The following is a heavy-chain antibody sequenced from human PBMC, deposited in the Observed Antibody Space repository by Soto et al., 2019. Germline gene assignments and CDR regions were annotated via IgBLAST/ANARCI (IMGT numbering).Heavy chain of an antibody. Sequence: QVRLVESGGGVVQPGRSLRLSCAASGFSFSTYGMNWVRQAPGKGLEWVAVISYDGSNKFYADSVKGRFTISRDNSKNTLYMQMISVRAEDTAVDYCAEWGQRWQRAGSGWYFDLWGRGTLVTVSS. CDR1: GFSFSTYG. D-gene: IGHD3-10*01. J-gene: IGHJ2*01. V-gene: IGHV3-30*18. CDR3: AEWGQRWQRAGSGWYFDL. CDR2: ISYDGSNK.